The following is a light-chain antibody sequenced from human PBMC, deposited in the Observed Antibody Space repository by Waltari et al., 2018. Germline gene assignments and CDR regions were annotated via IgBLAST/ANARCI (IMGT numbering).Light chain of an antibody. J-gene: IGLJ3*02. CDR2: EGS. CDR3: CSYAGSNTWV. CDR1: SSDVGSYNL. Sequence: QSALTQPASVSGSPGQSITISCTGTSSDVGSYNLVSWYQPHPGKAPKLMIYEGSKRPSWVSNRFSGAKSGNTASLTISGLQAEDEADYYCCSYAGSNTWVFGEGTKLTVL. V-gene: IGLV2-23*01.